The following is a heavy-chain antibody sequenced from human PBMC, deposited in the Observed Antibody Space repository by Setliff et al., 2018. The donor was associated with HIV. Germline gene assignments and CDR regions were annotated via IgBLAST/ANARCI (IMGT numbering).Heavy chain of an antibody. V-gene: IGHV3-48*03. CDR1: GFTFSSYA. Sequence: PGESLKISCAASGFTFSSYAMNWVRQAPGRGLEWVSYISGTGSTKYSADSVKGRFTISRDNANNSLNLQMNSLRAQDTAIYYCARQRPGITVFGAATDAFDVWGLGTAVTVPS. D-gene: IGHD3-3*01. CDR2: ISGTGSTK. CDR3: ARQRPGITVFGAATDAFDV. J-gene: IGHJ3*01.